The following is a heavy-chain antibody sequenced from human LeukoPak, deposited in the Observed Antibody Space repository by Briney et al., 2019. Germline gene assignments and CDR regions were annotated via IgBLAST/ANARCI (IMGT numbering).Heavy chain of an antibody. CDR1: GFTFSSYG. J-gene: IGHJ4*02. CDR3: AKGPGPEATIFDY. D-gene: IGHD5-12*01. V-gene: IGHV3-23*01. CDR2: ISGSGGST. Sequence: GGTLRLSCAASGFTFSSYGMSWVRQAPGKGLEWVSAISGSGGSTYYADSVKGRFTISRDNSKNTLYLQMNSLRAEDTAVYYCAKGPGPEATIFDYWGQGTLVTVSS.